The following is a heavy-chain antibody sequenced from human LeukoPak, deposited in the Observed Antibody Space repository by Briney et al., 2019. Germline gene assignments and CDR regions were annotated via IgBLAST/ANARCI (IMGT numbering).Heavy chain of an antibody. V-gene: IGHV4-34*01. J-gene: IGHJ4*02. D-gene: IGHD3-3*01. CDR1: GGSFSGYY. CDR2: INHSGST. Sequence: SETLSLTCAVYGGSFSGYYWSWIRQPPGKGLEWIGEINHSGSTNYNPSLKSRVTISVDTSKNQFSLKLSSVTAADTAVYYCARGHQYYDFWGGYSYTFDYWGQGTLVTVSS. CDR3: ARGHQYYDFWGGYSYTFDY.